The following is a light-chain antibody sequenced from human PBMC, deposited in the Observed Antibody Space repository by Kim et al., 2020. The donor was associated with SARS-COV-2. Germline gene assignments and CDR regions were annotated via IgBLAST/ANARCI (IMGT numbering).Light chain of an antibody. CDR1: NIDIASDNY. J-gene: IGLJ1*01. CDR3: NSYTGSSPLYV. V-gene: IGLV2-14*01. CDR2: EVT. Sequence: QSALTQPASVSGSPGQSITISCTGTNIDIASDNYVSWYQHRPGKAPRLIIYEVTKRPSGLSNRFSGSKSGNTASLTISGLQADDEAYYYCNSYTGSSPLYVFGTGTKVTVL.